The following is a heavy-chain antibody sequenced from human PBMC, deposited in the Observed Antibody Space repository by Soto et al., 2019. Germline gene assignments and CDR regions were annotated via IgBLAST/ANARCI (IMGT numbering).Heavy chain of an antibody. D-gene: IGHD3-10*01. J-gene: IGHJ6*02. CDR3: ARDRGYDAHDYYYNAMDV. Sequence: PVGSLRLSCAASGFTFRTYTMNWVRQAPGKGLEWVSGIRGFSPYTFYAESVRGRFTISRDNAKNSLFLQMDSLRAEDTAVYYCARDRGYDAHDYYYNAMDVWGQGTTVTVSS. CDR1: GFTFRTYT. CDR2: IRGFSPYT. V-gene: IGHV3-21*01.